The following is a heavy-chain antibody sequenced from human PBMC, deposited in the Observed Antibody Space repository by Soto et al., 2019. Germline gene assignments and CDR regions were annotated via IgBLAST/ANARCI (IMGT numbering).Heavy chain of an antibody. CDR2: ISWNSGSI. Sequence: GGSLRLSCAASGFTFDDYAMHWVRQAPGKGLEWVSGISWNSGSIGYADSVKGRFTISRDNAKNSLYLQMNSLRAEDTALYYCAKDLVQRGYYSDEEMGLMDVWGKGTTVTVSS. J-gene: IGHJ6*03. CDR3: AKDLVQRGYYSDEEMGLMDV. CDR1: GFTFDDYA. D-gene: IGHD3-3*01. V-gene: IGHV3-9*01.